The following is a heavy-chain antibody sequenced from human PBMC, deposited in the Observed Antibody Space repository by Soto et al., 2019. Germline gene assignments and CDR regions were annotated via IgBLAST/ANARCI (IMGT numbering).Heavy chain of an antibody. V-gene: IGHV1-69*13. Sequence: SVKVSCKASGGNFSSYAISWVRQAPGQGLEWMGGIIPIFGTANYAQKFQGRVTITADESTSTAYMELRSLRSDDTTVYYCARAAPQTLYYYDSSGKYYFDYWGQGTLVTVS. CDR1: GGNFSSYA. CDR3: ARAAPQTLYYYDSSGKYYFDY. J-gene: IGHJ4*02. D-gene: IGHD3-22*01. CDR2: IIPIFGTA.